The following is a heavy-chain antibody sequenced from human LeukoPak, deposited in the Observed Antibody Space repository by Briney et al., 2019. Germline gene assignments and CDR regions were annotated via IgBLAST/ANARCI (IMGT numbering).Heavy chain of an antibody. Sequence: PSETLSLTCTVSGGSISSYYWSWIRQPPGKGLEWIAYISDIGSINYNPSLKSRVTISLDTSKNQFSLKLSSVTAADTAVYYCARHAYYDFWSGYLYYFDYWGQGTLVTVSS. J-gene: IGHJ4*02. V-gene: IGHV4-59*08. CDR2: ISDIGSI. CDR1: GGSISSYY. D-gene: IGHD3-3*01. CDR3: ARHAYYDFWSGYLYYFDY.